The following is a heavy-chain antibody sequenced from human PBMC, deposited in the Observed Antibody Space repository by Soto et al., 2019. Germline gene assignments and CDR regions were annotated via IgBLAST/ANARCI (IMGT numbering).Heavy chain of an antibody. CDR2: ISGSGGST. V-gene: IGHV3-23*01. CDR3: AKDRLRVGVSGHRGGYKEYGDY. CDR1: GFTLSSYA. J-gene: IGHJ4*02. Sequence: GGSLRLSCAASGFTLSSYAMSWVRQAPGKGLEWVSAISGSGGSTYYADSVKGRFTISRDNSKNTLYLQMNSLRAEDTAVYYCAKDRLRVGVSGHRGGYKEYGDYWGQGTLVTVSS. D-gene: IGHD5-12*01.